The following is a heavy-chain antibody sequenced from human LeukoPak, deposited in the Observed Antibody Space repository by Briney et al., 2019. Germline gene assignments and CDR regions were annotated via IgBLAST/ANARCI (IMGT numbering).Heavy chain of an antibody. CDR3: ARSIPVAGTDYYYYMDV. J-gene: IGHJ6*03. CDR2: INPSGGST. D-gene: IGHD6-19*01. Sequence: ASVKVSCKASGYIFSSYYMHWVRQAPGQGLEWMGIINPSGGSTNYAQKFQGRVTMTRDMSTSTVYMELSSLRSEDTAVYYCARSIPVAGTDYYYYMDVWGKGTAVTVPS. V-gene: IGHV1-46*01. CDR1: GYIFSSYY.